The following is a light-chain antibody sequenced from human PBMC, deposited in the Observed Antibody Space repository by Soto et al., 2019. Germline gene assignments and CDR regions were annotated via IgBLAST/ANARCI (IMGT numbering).Light chain of an antibody. CDR2: EVT. V-gene: IGLV2-14*01. CDR3: SSYTSTSTVV. J-gene: IGLJ2*01. CDR1: SSDVGGYNY. Sequence: QSALTQPASVSGSLGQSITISCTGTSSDVGGYNYVSWYQQHPGKAPKVVIFEVTYRPSGVSSRFSGSKSGNTASLTVSGLQAEDEGDYYCSSYTSTSTVVFGGGTKLTVL.